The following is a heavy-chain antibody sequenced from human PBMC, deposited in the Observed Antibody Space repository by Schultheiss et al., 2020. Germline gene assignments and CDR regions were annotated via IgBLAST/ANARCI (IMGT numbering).Heavy chain of an antibody. V-gene: IGHV1-2*02. Sequence: ASVKVSCKASGYTFTGQYMHWVRQAPGQGLEWMGWITPSSGGTNYAQKFQGRVTMTRDTSINTAYMELSRLTSDDTAVYYCARDLRYYDSGGNGGDGYWGQGTLVTVSS. CDR1: GYTFTGQY. CDR2: ITPSSGGT. CDR3: ARDLRYYDSGGNGGDGY. J-gene: IGHJ4*02. D-gene: IGHD3-22*01.